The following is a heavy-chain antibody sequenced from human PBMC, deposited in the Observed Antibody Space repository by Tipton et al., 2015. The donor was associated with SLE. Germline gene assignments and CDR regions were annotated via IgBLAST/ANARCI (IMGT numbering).Heavy chain of an antibody. V-gene: IGHV4-34*01. CDR3: AGGISRSYQHFFDY. CDR1: GGSFSGYY. J-gene: IGHJ4*02. Sequence: TLSLTCAVYGGSFSGYYWSWIRQPPGKGLEWIGEINHSGGTTYNASLKSRVTMSVDTSKNQFSLKLSSVTAADTAVYYCAGGISRSYQHFFDYWGQGTLVTVSS. D-gene: IGHD3-10*01. CDR2: INHSGGT.